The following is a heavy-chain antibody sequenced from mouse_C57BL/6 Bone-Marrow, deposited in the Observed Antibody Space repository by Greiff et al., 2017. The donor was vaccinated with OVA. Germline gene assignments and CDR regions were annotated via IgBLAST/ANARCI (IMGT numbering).Heavy chain of an antibody. CDR3: ARKGYDGYSAWFAY. V-gene: IGHV2-2*01. J-gene: IGHJ3*01. Sequence: VKLMESGPGLVQPSQSLSITCTVSGFSLTSYGVHWVRQSPGKGLEWLGVIWSGGSTDYNAAFISRLSISKDNSKSQVFFQMNSLQADDTAIYYCARKGYDGYSAWFAYWGQGTLVTVSA. CDR1: GFSLTSYG. D-gene: IGHD2-3*01. CDR2: IWSGGST.